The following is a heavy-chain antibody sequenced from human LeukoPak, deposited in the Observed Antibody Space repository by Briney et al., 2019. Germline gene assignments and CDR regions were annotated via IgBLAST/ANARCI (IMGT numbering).Heavy chain of an antibody. D-gene: IGHD3-10*01. V-gene: IGHV3-23*01. CDR1: GFTFSRHG. J-gene: IGHJ6*03. CDR3: ARVLRLWFGELYYSYYMDV. Sequence: PGGSLRLSCAASGFTFSRHGMNWVRQAPGMGRKSVSGISPSGDILYYADSVKGHFTISRDNFKNTVYLQMNSLRAEDTAVYYCARVLRLWFGELYYSYYMDVWGKGTTVTISS. CDR2: ISPSGDIL.